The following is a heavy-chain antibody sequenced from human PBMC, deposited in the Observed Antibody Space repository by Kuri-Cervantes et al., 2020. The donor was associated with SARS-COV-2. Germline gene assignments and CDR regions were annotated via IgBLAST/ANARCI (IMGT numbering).Heavy chain of an antibody. CDR3: AKDLTTNYYYYMDV. Sequence: GGSLRLSCAASGFTFDDYTMHWVRQAPGKGLEWVSLISWDGGSTYYADSVKGRFTISRENSKNTLYLQMNSLRAEDTAVYYCAKDLTTNYYYYMDVWGKGTTVTVSS. CDR2: ISWDGGST. J-gene: IGHJ6*03. D-gene: IGHD4-11*01. V-gene: IGHV3-43*01. CDR1: GFTFDDYT.